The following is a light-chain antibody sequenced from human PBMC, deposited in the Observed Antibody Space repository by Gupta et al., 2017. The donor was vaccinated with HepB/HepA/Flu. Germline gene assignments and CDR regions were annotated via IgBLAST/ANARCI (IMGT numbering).Light chain of an antibody. V-gene: IGKV3-11*01. J-gene: IGKJ5*01. CDR3: HQCTIWPFT. Sequence: DIVFTPSPVTLPFSPGERATLSCKASQSIRNSFSWFQQKAGQAPRLLIYDASTRATGIPARFSGSGSGTDFTLTISSLEPEDVAVYYCHQCTIWPFTFGQGTRLEI. CDR1: QSIRNS. CDR2: DAS.